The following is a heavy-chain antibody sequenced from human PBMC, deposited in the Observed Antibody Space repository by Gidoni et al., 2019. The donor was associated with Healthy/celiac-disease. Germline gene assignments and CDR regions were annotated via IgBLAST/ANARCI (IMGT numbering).Heavy chain of an antibody. J-gene: IGHJ4*02. D-gene: IGHD3-22*01. CDR2: LYYSGST. Sequence: LEWIGYLYYSGSTYYNPSLKSRVTISVDTSKNQFSLKLSSVTASDTAVYYCARVLRSYYYDSSGPGGFDYWGQGTLVTVSS. V-gene: IGHV4-31*02. CDR3: ARVLRSYYYDSSGPGGFDY.